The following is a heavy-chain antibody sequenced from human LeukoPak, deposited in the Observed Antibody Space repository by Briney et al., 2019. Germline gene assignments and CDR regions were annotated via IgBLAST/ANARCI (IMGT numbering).Heavy chain of an antibody. V-gene: IGHV3-7*01. CDR3: ARVRGSSWGASEIDY. Sequence: GGSLRLSCAASGFTFSYWLTWVRQAPGKGLEWVANIKQDGSEKYYVGSVKGRFTISRGNAKNSLYLQMNSLRAEDTAVYYCARVRGSSWGASEIDYWGQGTLVTVSS. J-gene: IGHJ4*02. CDR1: GFTFSYW. CDR2: IKQDGSEK. D-gene: IGHD6-13*01.